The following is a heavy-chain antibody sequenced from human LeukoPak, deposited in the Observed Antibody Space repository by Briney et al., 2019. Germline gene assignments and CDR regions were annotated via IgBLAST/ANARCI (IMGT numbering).Heavy chain of an antibody. CDR1: GYSISSGSF. V-gene: IGHV4-38-2*02. J-gene: IGHJ5*02. D-gene: IGHD3-10*01. Sequence: PSETLSLTCTVSGYSISSGSFWGWIRQPPGKGLEWIRSIYESGSTYYNPSLKSRVTISIDTSKNQFSLRLSSVTAADTAVYYCARDISSGLNWFDPWGQGSLVTVSS. CDR2: IYESGST. CDR3: ARDISSGLNWFDP.